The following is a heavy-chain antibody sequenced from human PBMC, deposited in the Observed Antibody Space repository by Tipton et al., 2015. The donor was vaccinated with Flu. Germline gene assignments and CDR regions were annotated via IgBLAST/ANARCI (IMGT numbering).Heavy chain of an antibody. Sequence: TLSLTCTVSGTSIRRNFLSWIRQAPGKGLEWIGYVYHNGLTNYNPSLKSRVTISVDTSKNQFSLKLSSVTAADTAVYYCASAPTWAGSWGQGTLVTVSS. V-gene: IGHV4-59*08. D-gene: IGHD3-10*01. J-gene: IGHJ4*02. CDR3: ASAPTWAGS. CDR1: GTSIRRNF. CDR2: VYHNGLT.